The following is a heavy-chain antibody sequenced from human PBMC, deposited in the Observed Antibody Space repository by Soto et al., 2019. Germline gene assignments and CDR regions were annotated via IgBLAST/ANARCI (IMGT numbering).Heavy chain of an antibody. CDR1: DFTFSNAW. CDR2: IKSETDGGTT. Sequence: VRPQRLSYTASDFTFSNAWMHWVRQAPGKGLEWVGRIKSETDGGTTDYAAPVKGRVTISRDDSKNTLYLQMNSLKTEDTAVYYCTAIPRGPQPFWGQGALVTVS. CDR3: TAIPRGPQPF. V-gene: IGHV3-15*07. J-gene: IGHJ4*02. D-gene: IGHD3-16*01.